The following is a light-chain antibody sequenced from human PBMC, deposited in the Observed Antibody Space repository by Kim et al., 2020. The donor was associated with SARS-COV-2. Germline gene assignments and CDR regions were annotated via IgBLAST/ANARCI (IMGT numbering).Light chain of an antibody. J-gene: IGLJ2*01. Sequence: DTSSGDGSSANMGAGYDVHWYQPLPGTAPKLLLGGDTNRPSGAPGRFSGSKSGTAASLAITGLQAEDEADYYCQSYDSSLSVLVFGGGTQLTVL. CDR1: SANMGAGYD. CDR3: QSYDSSLSVLV. V-gene: IGLV1-40*01. CDR2: GDT.